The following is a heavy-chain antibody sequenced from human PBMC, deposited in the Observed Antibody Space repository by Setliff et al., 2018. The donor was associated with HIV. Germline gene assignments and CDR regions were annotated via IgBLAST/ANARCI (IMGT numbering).Heavy chain of an antibody. V-gene: IGHV4-61*01. CDR3: ARVDCSSTSCYRDYYYYMDV. J-gene: IGHJ6*03. D-gene: IGHD2-2*01. CDR2: IYNSGTT. CDR1: GGSISSGSYY. Sequence: LSLTCTVSGGSISSGSYYWSWIRQPPGKGLEWIGYIYNSGTTNYNPSLKSRVTISVDTSKNQFSLKLSSVTAADTAVYYCARVDCSSTSCYRDYYYYMDVWGKGTTVTVSS.